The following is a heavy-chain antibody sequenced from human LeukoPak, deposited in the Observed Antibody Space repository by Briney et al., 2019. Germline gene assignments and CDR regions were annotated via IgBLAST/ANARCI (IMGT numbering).Heavy chain of an antibody. Sequence: PGGSLRLSCAASGFTFSSYGMHWVRQAPGKGLEWVAFIRYDGSNKYYADSVKGRFTISRDNSKNTLYLQMNSLRAEDTAVYYCAKDYATVTPYYFDYWGQGTLVTVSS. J-gene: IGHJ4*02. CDR3: AKDYATVTPYYFDY. CDR2: IRYDGSNK. CDR1: GFTFSSYG. D-gene: IGHD4-17*01. V-gene: IGHV3-30*02.